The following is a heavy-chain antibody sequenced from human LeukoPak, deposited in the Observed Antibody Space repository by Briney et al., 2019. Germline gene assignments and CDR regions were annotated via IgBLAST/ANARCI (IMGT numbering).Heavy chain of an antibody. J-gene: IGHJ3*02. V-gene: IGHV3-30-3*01. CDR3: AYPDI. CDR1: GFTFSSYA. Sequence: GGSLRLSCAASGFTFSSYAMHWVRQAPGKGLEWVAVISYDGSNKYYADSVKGRFTISRDNSKNTLYLQMNSLRAEDTAVYYCAYPDIWGQGTMVTVSS. CDR2: ISYDGSNK.